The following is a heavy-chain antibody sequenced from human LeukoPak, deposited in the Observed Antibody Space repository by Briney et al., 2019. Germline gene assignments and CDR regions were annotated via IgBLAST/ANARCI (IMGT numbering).Heavy chain of an antibody. CDR2: IIPVLGIA. CDR1: GGTFSSYA. J-gene: IGHJ4*02. CDR3: ARAYQLLLGYYFDY. D-gene: IGHD2-2*01. Sequence: SVKVSCKASGGTFSSYAISWVRQAPGQGLEWMGRIIPVLGIANYAQKFQGRVTITADKSMSTAYMELSSLRSEDTAVYYCARAYQLLLGYYFDYWGQGTLVTVSS. V-gene: IGHV1-69*04.